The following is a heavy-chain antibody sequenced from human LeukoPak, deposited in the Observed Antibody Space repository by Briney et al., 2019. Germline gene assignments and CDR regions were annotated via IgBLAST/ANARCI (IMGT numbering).Heavy chain of an antibody. CDR3: ARGMSGYFDY. CDR2: INPDGSST. J-gene: IGHJ4*02. V-gene: IGHV3-74*01. Sequence: GGSLRLSCAASGFIFSSYWIHWVRQAPGKGLVWVSRINPDGSSTTYADSVRGRFTISRDNAKNSLYLQMNSLRAEDTAVYYCARGMSGYFDYWGQGTLVTVSS. D-gene: IGHD3-10*01. CDR1: GFIFSSYW.